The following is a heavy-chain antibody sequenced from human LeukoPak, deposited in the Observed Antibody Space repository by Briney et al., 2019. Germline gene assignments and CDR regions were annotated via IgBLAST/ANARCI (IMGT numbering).Heavy chain of an antibody. J-gene: IGHJ4*02. Sequence: PSETLSLTCAVSGGSISGSYWSWIRQPPGKGLDYMGYITNSGSTEYSPPLKSRATISVDTSKNQFSLKLSSVTAADTAVYYCARYSGSYSDWGQGILVTVSS. CDR3: ARYSGSYSD. CDR1: GGSISGSY. D-gene: IGHD1-26*01. CDR2: ITNSGST. V-gene: IGHV4-59*12.